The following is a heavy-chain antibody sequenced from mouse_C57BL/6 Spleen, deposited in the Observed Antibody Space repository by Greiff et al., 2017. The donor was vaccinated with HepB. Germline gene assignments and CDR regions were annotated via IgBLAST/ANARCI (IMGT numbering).Heavy chain of an antibody. D-gene: IGHD2-4*01. J-gene: IGHJ2*01. CDR2: FDPNSGGT. CDR3: ARGKYDYGFDY. Sequence: QVQLKEPGAELVKPGASVKLSCKASGYTFTSYWMHWVKQRPGRGLEWIGRFDPNSGGTKYNEKFKSKATLTVDKPSSTAYMQLSSLTSEDSAVYYCARGKYDYGFDYWGQGTTLTVSS. V-gene: IGHV1-72*01. CDR1: GYTFTSYW.